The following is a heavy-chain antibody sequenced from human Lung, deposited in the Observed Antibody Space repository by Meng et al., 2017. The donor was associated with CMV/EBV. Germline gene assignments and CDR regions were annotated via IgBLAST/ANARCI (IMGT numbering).Heavy chain of an antibody. CDR2: ISSSSSYI. J-gene: IGHJ4*02. CDR1: GFTFSSYD. V-gene: IGHV3-21*01. Sequence: GEXXTISCAASGFTFSSYDMSWVRQAPGKGLEWVSSISSSSSYIYYADSVQGRVTITRDNAKTTLYLQMNRLRAEDTAVYYCARPSANLGRIRAFGSWGQGTXVTVSS. D-gene: IGHD6-6*01. CDR3: ARPSANLGRIRAFGS.